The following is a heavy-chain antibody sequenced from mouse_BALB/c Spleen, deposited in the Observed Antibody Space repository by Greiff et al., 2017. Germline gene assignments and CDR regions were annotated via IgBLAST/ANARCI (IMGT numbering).Heavy chain of an antibody. CDR2: ISYSGST. CDR1: GYSITSDYA. J-gene: IGHJ4*01. D-gene: IGHD2-1*01. V-gene: IGHV3-2*02. Sequence: EVQLQESGPGLVKPSQSLSLTCTVTGYSITSDYAWNWIRQFPGNKLEWMGYISYSGSTSYNPSLKSRISITRDTSKNQFFLQLNSVTTEDTATYYCARDLYYGNYRYAMDYWGQGTSVTVSS. CDR3: ARDLYYGNYRYAMDY.